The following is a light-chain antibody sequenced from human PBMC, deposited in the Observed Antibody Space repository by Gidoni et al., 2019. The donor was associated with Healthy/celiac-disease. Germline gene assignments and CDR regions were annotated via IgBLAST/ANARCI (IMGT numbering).Light chain of an antibody. V-gene: IGLV1-44*01. CDR3: VSWDDSLNGPL. CDR1: DFNIGSSD. J-gene: IGLJ2*01. CDR2: IKN. Sequence: QSVLTQPPSASGTPGQRVTISFFGTDFNIGSSDVSWYQQLPGTAPKLLMYIKNQRRSGVPDRFSGSKSGTSASLDISGLQPEDEADYYCVSWDDSLNGPLFGGGTKLTVL.